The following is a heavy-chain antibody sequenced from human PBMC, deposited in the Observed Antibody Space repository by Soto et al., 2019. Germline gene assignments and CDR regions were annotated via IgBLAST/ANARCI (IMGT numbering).Heavy chain of an antibody. CDR2: IYYSGST. CDR1: GGSISNYY. D-gene: IGHD1-1*01. Sequence: ETLSLTCTVSGGSISNYYWSWIRQPPGKGLEWIGYIYYSGSTNYNPSLKSRVTISVDTSKNQFSLKLISVTAADTAVYYCARVRNGYYFDYWGQGTLVTVSS. CDR3: ARVRNGYYFDY. J-gene: IGHJ4*02. V-gene: IGHV4-59*01.